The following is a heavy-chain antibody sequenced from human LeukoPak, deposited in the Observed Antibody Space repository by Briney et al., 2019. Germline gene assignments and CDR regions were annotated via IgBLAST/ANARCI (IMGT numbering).Heavy chain of an antibody. D-gene: IGHD1-26*01. J-gene: IGHJ5*02. CDR3: AKEGWET. CDR2: VNRDGSST. Sequence: GGSLRLSCAASGFTFTSYRMHWVRQAPGKGLVSVSRVNRDGSSTDYADSVKGRFTISRDNAKNTLYLQRDSLRADDTAVYYCAKEGWETWGQGTLVTVSS. CDR1: GFTFTSYR. V-gene: IGHV3-74*01.